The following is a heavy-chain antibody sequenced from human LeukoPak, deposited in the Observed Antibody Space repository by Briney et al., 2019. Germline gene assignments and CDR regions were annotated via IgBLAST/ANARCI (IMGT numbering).Heavy chain of an antibody. CDR3: AKRSAESSGYFDY. CDR2: ISSSSSTI. V-gene: IGHV3-48*01. Sequence: PGGSLRLSCAASGFTFSSYSMNWVRQAPGKGLEWVSYISSSSSTIYYADSVKGRFTISRDNDKNSLYLQMNSLRAEDTAVYYCAKRSAESSGYFDYWGQGTLVTVSS. D-gene: IGHD6-19*01. J-gene: IGHJ4*02. CDR1: GFTFSSYS.